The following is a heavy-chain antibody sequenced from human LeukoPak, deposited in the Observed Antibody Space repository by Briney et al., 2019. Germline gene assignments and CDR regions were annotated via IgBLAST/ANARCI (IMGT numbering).Heavy chain of an antibody. CDR3: AKDLTLPGDY. D-gene: IGHD1-14*01. CDR1: GFTFSSYA. CDR2: ISGPGGST. Sequence: PGGSLRLSCAASGFTFSSYAMTWVRQALGKGLEWVSAISGPGGSTYYADSVKGRFTISRDNSKNTLYLQMNSLIAEDTALYYCAKDLTLPGDYWGQGTLVTVSS. V-gene: IGHV3-23*01. J-gene: IGHJ4*02.